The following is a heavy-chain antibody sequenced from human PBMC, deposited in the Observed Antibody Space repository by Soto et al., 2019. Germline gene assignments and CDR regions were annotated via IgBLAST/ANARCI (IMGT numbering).Heavy chain of an antibody. CDR3: ALATIDPVAYNWFDP. Sequence: ASVKVSCKASGGTFSSYAIRWVRQAPGQGLEWMGGIIPIFGTANYAQKFQGRVTITADKSTSTAYMELSSLRSEDTAVYYCALATIDPVAYNWFDPWGQGTLVTVSS. CDR2: IIPIFGTA. V-gene: IGHV1-69*06. D-gene: IGHD5-12*01. J-gene: IGHJ5*02. CDR1: GGTFSSYA.